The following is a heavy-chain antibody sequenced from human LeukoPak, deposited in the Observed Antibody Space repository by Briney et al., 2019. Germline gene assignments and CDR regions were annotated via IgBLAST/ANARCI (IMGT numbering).Heavy chain of an antibody. Sequence: PSETLSLTCAVASYSISTSSGYYWDWIRQPPGKGLEWIGTISHIGTTYYNPSLKSRVTVSVDTSKNQFSMRLTSVTAADTAIYYCARRKGGSDSIDYWGQGTLVTMSS. CDR3: ARRKGGSDSIDY. CDR1: SYSISTSSGYY. J-gene: IGHJ4*02. D-gene: IGHD2-21*02. V-gene: IGHV4-38-2*01. CDR2: ISHIGTT.